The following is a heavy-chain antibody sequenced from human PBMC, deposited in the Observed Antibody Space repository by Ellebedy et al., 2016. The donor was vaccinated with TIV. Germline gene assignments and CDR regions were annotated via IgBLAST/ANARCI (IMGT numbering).Heavy chain of an antibody. Sequence: GESLKNSCAASGFTFSDYYMNWIRQAPGKGLEWISYISGSSSDTNYADSVKGRFTISRDNAKNSLFLQMNSLRAEDTAIYYCVRYARLADFWGQGTLVTVSS. J-gene: IGHJ4*02. CDR2: ISGSSSDT. CDR1: GFTFSDYY. V-gene: IGHV3-11*03. CDR3: VRYARLADF.